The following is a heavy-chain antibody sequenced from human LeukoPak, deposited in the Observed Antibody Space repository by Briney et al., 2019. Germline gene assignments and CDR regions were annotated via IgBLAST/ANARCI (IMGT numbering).Heavy chain of an antibody. J-gene: IGHJ4*02. Sequence: SETLSLTCAVYGGSFSGYYWSWIRQPPGEGLEWIGEINHSGSTNYNPSLKSRVTISVDTSKNQFSLKLSSVTAADTAVYYCARGWRVGALNYWGQGTLVTVSS. CDR2: INHSGST. CDR3: ARGWRVGALNY. V-gene: IGHV4-34*01. D-gene: IGHD1-26*01. CDR1: GGSFSGYY.